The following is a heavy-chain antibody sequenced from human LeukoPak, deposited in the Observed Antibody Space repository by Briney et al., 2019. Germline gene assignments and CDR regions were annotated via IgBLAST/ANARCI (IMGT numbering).Heavy chain of an antibody. J-gene: IGHJ4*02. CDR1: GGSFSGYY. CDR3: ARGGAYYYDSSGYSPGHY. D-gene: IGHD3-22*01. CDR2: INHSGST. V-gene: IGHV4-34*01. Sequence: PSETLSLTCAVYGGSFSGYYWSWIRQPPGTGLEWIGEINHSGSTNYNPSLKSRVTISVDTSKNQFSLKLRSVAAADTAVYYCARGGAYYYDSSGYSPGHYWGQGTLVTVSS.